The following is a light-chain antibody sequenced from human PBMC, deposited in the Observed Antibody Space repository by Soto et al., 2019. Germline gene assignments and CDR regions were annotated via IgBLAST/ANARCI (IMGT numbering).Light chain of an antibody. Sequence: DIQMTQSPSTLSASVGDRVTITCRASQNIDDYLAWYQQKPGKAPKLLIYDASNLQSGVPSRFSGSGSGTEFTLIISSLQPDDFATDDCQQYNSYWMFGLGTKVDIK. CDR2: DAS. CDR1: QNIDDY. V-gene: IGKV1-5*01. CDR3: QQYNSYWM. J-gene: IGKJ1*01.